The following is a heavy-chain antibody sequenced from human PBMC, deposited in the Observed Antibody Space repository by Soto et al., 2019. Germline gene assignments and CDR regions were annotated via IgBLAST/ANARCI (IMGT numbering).Heavy chain of an antibody. CDR1: GITFSNYW. CDR2: IHSDGITT. D-gene: IGHD3-22*01. Sequence: EVQVEESGGGLVQPGGSLRLSCAASGITFSNYWMEWVRQAPGKGLVWVSRIHSDGITTYYGDSVKGRFTISRDNAKSTVYRKKNRLGAEDPGTYHCTLHKFDSSGYVSDYWGQGTLVTVSS. CDR3: TLHKFDSSGYVSDY. V-gene: IGHV3-74*01. J-gene: IGHJ4*02.